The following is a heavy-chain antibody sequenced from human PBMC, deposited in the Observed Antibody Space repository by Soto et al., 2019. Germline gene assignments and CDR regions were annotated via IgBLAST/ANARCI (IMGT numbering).Heavy chain of an antibody. V-gene: IGHV4-34*01. CDR2: INHSGST. D-gene: IGHD3-16*02. Sequence: SETLSLTCAVYGGSFSGYYWSWIRQPPGKGLEWIGEINHSGSTNYNLSLKSRVTISVDTSKNQFSLKLSSVTAADTAVYYCARGRRYYDYVWGSYRLRYYFDYWGQGTLVTVSS. J-gene: IGHJ4*02. CDR1: GGSFSGYY. CDR3: ARGRRYYDYVWGSYRLRYYFDY.